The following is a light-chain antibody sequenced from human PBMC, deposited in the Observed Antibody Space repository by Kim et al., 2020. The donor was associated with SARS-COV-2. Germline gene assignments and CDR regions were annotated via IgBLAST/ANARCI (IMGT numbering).Light chain of an antibody. J-gene: IGKJ2*01. Sequence: IQMTQSPSSLSASVGDSVTITCRASQGISNYLAWYQEKSGKVPKLLIYGASTLQPGVPSRFSGTGSETDFTLTINTLQPEDVATYYCQKYDSGPYTFGQGTKLEI. CDR3: QKYDSGPYT. CDR1: QGISNY. V-gene: IGKV1-27*01. CDR2: GAS.